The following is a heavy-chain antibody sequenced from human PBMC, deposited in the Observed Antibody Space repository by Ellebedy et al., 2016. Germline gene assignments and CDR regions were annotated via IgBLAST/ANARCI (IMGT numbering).Heavy chain of an antibody. CDR1: GGSISSYY. D-gene: IGHD3-16*01. CDR3: AAGYDLDY. CDR2: IYYSGST. V-gene: IGHV4-59*01. Sequence: GSLRLSXTVSGGSISSYYWSWIRQPPGKGLEWIGYIYYSGSTNYNPSLKSRVTISVDTSKNQFSLKLSSVTAADTAVYYCAAGYDLDYWGQGTLVTVSS. J-gene: IGHJ4*02.